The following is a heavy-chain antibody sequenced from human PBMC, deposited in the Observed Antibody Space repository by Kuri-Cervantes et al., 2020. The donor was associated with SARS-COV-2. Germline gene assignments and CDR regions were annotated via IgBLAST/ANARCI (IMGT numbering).Heavy chain of an antibody. CDR2: IYSGGST. J-gene: IGHJ5*02. D-gene: IGHD2-15*01. CDR3: ARVDCSGGSCYPQFDP. V-gene: IGHV3-53*01. CDR1: GFTVSSNY. Sequence: GGSLRLSCAASGFTVSSNYMSWVRQAPGKGLEWVSVIYSGGSTYYADSVKGRFTISRDNSKNTLYPQMNSLRAEDTAVYYCARVDCSGGSCYPQFDPWGQGTLVTVSS.